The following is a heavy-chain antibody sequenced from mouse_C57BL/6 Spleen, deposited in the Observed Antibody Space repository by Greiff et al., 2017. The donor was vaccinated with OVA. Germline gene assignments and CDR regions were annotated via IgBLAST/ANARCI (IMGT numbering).Heavy chain of an antibody. D-gene: IGHD2-5*01. CDR3: ARYYSNLYWYFDV. J-gene: IGHJ1*03. Sequence: QVQLQQPGAELVKPGASVKLSCKASGYTFTSYWMHWVKQRPGQGLEWIGMIHPNSGSTNYNEKFKSKATLTVEKSSSTAYMQLSSLTPEDSAVYYCARYYSNLYWYFDVWGTGTTVTVSS. V-gene: IGHV1-64*01. CDR1: GYTFTSYW. CDR2: IHPNSGST.